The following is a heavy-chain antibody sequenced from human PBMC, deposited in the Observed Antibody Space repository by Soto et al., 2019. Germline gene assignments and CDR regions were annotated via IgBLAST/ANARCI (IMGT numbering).Heavy chain of an antibody. J-gene: IGHJ5*02. CDR3: AKDRPVKARSGSLSS. V-gene: IGHV3-30*18. CDR1: GFTFSNYG. Sequence: QVQLVESGGGVVQPGRSLRLSFAASGFTFSNYGMHWVRQAPGKGLEWVSLISHDGSNKYYADSVKGRFTISRDNSKNTLYLQINSLRAEDTAVYYCAKDRPVKARSGSLSSWGQGTLVTVSS. CDR2: ISHDGSNK. D-gene: IGHD1-26*01.